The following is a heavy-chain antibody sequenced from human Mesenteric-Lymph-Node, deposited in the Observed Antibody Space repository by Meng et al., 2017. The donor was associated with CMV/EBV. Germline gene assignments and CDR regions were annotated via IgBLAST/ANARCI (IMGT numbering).Heavy chain of an antibody. D-gene: IGHD2-15*01. CDR2: IYHNGYT. CDR1: GDSISTYY. V-gene: IGHV4-59*01. Sequence: SETLSLTCTVSGDSISTYYWSWIRQPPGKGLEWIGFIYHNGYTDYNPSLKSRVTMAVDTSKNQFSLSLTSVTAADTAIYYCARERLYRDAMDVWGQGTTVTVSS. CDR3: ARERLYRDAMDV. J-gene: IGHJ6*02.